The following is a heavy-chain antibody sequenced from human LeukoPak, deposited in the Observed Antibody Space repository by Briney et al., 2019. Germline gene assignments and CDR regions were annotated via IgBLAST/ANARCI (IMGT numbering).Heavy chain of an antibody. CDR2: ISYDGSNK. J-gene: IGHJ6*02. CDR3: ASDRVNYGLDV. V-gene: IGHV3-30-3*01. CDR1: GFTFSSYA. Sequence: GRSLRLSCAASGFTFSSYAMHRVRQAPGKGLEWVAVISYDGSNKYYADSVKGRFTISRDNSKNTLYLQMNSLRVDDTAVYYCASDRVNYGLDVWGQGTTVSVSS.